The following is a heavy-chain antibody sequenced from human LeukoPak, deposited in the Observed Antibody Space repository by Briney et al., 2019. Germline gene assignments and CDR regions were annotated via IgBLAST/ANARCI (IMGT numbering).Heavy chain of an antibody. CDR3: ARDLDYYDSSGRYMSPDY. CDR1: GYTFTDYY. J-gene: IGHJ4*02. Sequence: GASVKVSCKASGYTFTDYYVHWVRQAPGQGLEWMGCITPNSDGTEYTQKFQGRVTMTRDTSISTAYMELSRLRSDDTAVYYCARDLDYYDSSGRYMSPDYWGQGTLVTVSS. D-gene: IGHD3-22*01. V-gene: IGHV1-2*02. CDR2: ITPNSDGT.